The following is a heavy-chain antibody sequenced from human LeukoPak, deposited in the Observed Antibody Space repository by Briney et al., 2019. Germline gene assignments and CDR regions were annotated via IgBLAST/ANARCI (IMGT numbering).Heavy chain of an antibody. CDR3: ARIEGYCSGGSCFGGGNWFDP. D-gene: IGHD2-15*01. V-gene: IGHV4-4*07. CDR2: IYTSGST. J-gene: IGHJ5*02. Sequence: SETLSLTCTVSGGSISSYYWSWIRQPAGKGLEWIGRIYTSGSTNYNPSLKSRVTMSVDTSKNQFSLKLSSVTAADTAVYYCARIEGYCSGGSCFGGGNWFDPWGQGTLVTVSS. CDR1: GGSISSYY.